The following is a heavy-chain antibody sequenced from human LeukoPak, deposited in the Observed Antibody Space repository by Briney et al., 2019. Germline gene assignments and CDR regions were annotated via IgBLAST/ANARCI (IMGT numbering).Heavy chain of an antibody. CDR1: GFTFNDYY. D-gene: IGHD5-12*01. J-gene: IGHJ4*02. CDR2: ISSSSTYT. V-gene: IGHV3-11*03. Sequence: GGSLRLSCAASGFTFNDYYMSWIRQAPGKGLEWVSYISSSSTYTNYADSVKGRFTIPRDNAKNSLYLQMNSLRAEDTAVYYCARPKYSGYAGYFDYWGRGTLVTVSS. CDR3: ARPKYSGYAGYFDY.